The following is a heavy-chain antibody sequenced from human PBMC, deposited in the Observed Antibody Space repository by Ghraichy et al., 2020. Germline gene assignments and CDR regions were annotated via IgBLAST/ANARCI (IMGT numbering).Heavy chain of an antibody. J-gene: IGHJ6*02. D-gene: IGHD3-10*01. CDR2: IYSGGST. CDR1: GFTVSSNY. V-gene: IGHV3-53*01. Sequence: GGSLRLSCAASGFTVSSNYMSWVRQAPGKGLEWVSVIYSGGSTYYADSVKGRFTISRDNSKNTLYLQMNSLRAEDTVVYYCARSGFMVRGVTKHYYYYYGMDVWGQGTTVTVSS. CDR3: ARSGFMVRGVTKHYYYYYGMDV.